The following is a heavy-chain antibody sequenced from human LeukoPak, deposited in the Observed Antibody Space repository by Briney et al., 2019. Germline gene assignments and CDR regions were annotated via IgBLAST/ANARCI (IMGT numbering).Heavy chain of an antibody. CDR2: IYTSGST. D-gene: IGHD3-10*01. CDR1: GGSISSYY. J-gene: IGHJ4*02. V-gene: IGHV4-4*07. Sequence: SGTLSLTCTVSGGSISSYYWSWIRQPAGKGLEWIGRIYTSGSTNYNPSLKSRVTMSVDTSKNQFSLKLSSVTAADTAVYYCARDGTPEAYYYGSGSYYFDYWGQGTLVTVSS. CDR3: ARDGTPEAYYYGSGSYYFDY.